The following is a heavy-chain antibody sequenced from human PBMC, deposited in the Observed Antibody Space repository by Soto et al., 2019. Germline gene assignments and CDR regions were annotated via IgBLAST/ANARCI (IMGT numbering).Heavy chain of an antibody. J-gene: IGHJ6*02. Sequence: SVTSYWIGWVRQMPGKGLEWMGIIYPGDSDTRYSPSFQGQVTISADKSISTAYLQWSSLKASDTAMYYCARSNYYGSGSYYNAGYYYGMDVWGQGTTVTVSS. CDR1: SVTSYW. CDR2: IYPGDSDT. D-gene: IGHD3-10*01. CDR3: ARSNYYGSGSYYNAGYYYGMDV. V-gene: IGHV5-51*01.